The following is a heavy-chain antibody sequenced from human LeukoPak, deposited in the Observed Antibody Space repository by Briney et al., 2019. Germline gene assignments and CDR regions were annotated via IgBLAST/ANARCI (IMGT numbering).Heavy chain of an antibody. CDR2: INPNGGGP. D-gene: IGHD3-10*01. Sequence: GASVKVSCKASGYTFTSYGISWVRQAPGQGLEWMGWINPNGGGPKYAPKFQGRVTMTTDTSINTVFMELSRLRSDDTAVYFCATGLFSYYYGSGAWGQGTLVSVSS. CDR1: GYTFTSYG. J-gene: IGHJ4*02. V-gene: IGHV1-2*02. CDR3: ATGLFSYYYGSGA.